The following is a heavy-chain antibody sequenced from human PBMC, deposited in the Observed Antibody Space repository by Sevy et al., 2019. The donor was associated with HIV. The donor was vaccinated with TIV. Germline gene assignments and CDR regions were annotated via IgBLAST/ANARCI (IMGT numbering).Heavy chain of an antibody. CDR3: AREYQSRGAFDI. J-gene: IGHJ3*02. CDR1: GFTFSSYS. Sequence: GGSLRLSCAASGFTFSSYSMNWVRQAPGKGLEWVSYISSSSSTIYYADSVKGRFTISRDNAKNSLYLQMNSPRAEDTAVYYCAREYQSRGAFDIWGQGTMVTVSS. V-gene: IGHV3-48*01. D-gene: IGHD2-2*01. CDR2: ISSSSSTI.